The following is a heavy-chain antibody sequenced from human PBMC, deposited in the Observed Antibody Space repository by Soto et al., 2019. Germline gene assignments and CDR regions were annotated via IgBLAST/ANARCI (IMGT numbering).Heavy chain of an antibody. CDR3: ARDSPQYRYDLNCFDP. V-gene: IGHV3-11*01. Sequence: GRSLRLCCAAAGCTCSGYSRSWVRQATGKGLEWVSYISSSGSTIYYADSVKGRFTISRDNAKNSLYLQMNSLRAEDTAVYYCARDSPQYRYDLNCFDPWGQGTLVTVSS. CDR2: ISSSGSTI. D-gene: IGHD5-18*01. CDR1: GCTCSGYS. J-gene: IGHJ5*02.